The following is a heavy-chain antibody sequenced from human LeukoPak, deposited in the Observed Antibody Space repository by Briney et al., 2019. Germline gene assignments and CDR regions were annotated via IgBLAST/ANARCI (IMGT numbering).Heavy chain of an antibody. Sequence: GESLKISCKASGYSFTSYWIGWVRQMPGKGLEWMGSIDPSDSYTNCSPSFQGHVTISTDKSISTAYLQWSSLRASDTAMYYCARNRYYYDFSGYYVDYWGQGTLVTVSS. CDR2: IDPSDSYT. J-gene: IGHJ4*02. CDR1: GYSFTSYW. D-gene: IGHD3-22*01. V-gene: IGHV5-10-1*01. CDR3: ARNRYYYDFSGYYVDY.